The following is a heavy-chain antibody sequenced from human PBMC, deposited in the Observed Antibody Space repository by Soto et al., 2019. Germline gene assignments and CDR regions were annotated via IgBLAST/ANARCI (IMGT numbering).Heavy chain of an antibody. Sequence: EVQLVESGGGLIQPGGSLRLSCAVSGFTVSNNYMSWVRQAPGKGLEGVSVIYSGGYTAYGDSVKGRFTISRDNSKNTLNPQKNSLGARASAVYYGAGRPGGGGYWGQGTLVTVSS. J-gene: IGHJ4*02. V-gene: IGHV3-53*01. D-gene: IGHD3-10*01. CDR2: IYSGGYT. CDR3: AGRPGGGGY. CDR1: GFTVSNNY.